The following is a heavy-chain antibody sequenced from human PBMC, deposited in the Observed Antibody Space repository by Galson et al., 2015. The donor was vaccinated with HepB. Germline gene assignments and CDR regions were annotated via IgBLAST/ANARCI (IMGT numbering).Heavy chain of an antibody. CDR2: TYYRSKWYN. D-gene: IGHD6-19*01. J-gene: IGHJ6*03. Sequence: CAISGDSVSSNSAAWNWIRQSPSRGLEWLGGTYYRSKWYNDYAVSVKSRITINPDTSKNQFSLQLNSVTPEDTAVYYCAKEQGEAVAGTRYYYYYMDVWGKGTTVTVSS. V-gene: IGHV6-1*01. CDR1: GDSVSSNSAA. CDR3: AKEQGEAVAGTRYYYYYMDV.